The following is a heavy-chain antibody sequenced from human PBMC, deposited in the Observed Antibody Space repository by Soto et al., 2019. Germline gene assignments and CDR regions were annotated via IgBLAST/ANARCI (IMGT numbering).Heavy chain of an antibody. D-gene: IGHD2-15*01. CDR1: GGSISGDYY. CDR3: ARLMGGGYRGNAFDV. V-gene: IGHV4-30-4*01. J-gene: IGHJ3*01. Sequence: QVQLQESGPGLVKSSQTLSLTCAVSGGSISGDYYWSFVRQPPGKGLEWIGYIYHHGRTYYNPSPKSRITLSVDTAKTHFSLEVNSVTAADTAVYFCARLMGGGYRGNAFDVWGLGTNVIVSS. CDR2: IYHHGRT.